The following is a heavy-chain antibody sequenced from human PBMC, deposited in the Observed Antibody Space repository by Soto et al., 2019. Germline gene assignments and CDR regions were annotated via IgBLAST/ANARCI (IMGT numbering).Heavy chain of an antibody. CDR1: GGSFSGYY. J-gene: IGHJ4*02. Sequence: KPSETLSLTCAVYGGSFSGYYWSWIRQPPGKGLEWIGEINHSGSTNYNPSLKSRVTISVDTSKNQFSLKLSSVTAADTAVYYCARGTKWLRCRYYFDYWGQGTLVTVSS. D-gene: IGHD5-12*01. V-gene: IGHV4-34*01. CDR2: INHSGST. CDR3: ARGTKWLRCRYYFDY.